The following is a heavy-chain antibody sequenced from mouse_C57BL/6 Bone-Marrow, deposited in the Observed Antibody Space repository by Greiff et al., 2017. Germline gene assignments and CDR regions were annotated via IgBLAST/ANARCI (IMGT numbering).Heavy chain of an antibody. CDR3: APSKGGVYYAMDY. J-gene: IGHJ4*01. V-gene: IGHV1-26*01. Sequence: EVQLQQSGPELVKPGASVKISCKASGYTFTDYYMNWVKQSHGKSLEWIGDINPNNGGTSYNQKFKGKATLTVDKSSSTAYMELRSLTSEDSAVYYCAPSKGGVYYAMDYWGQGTSVTVSS. CDR1: GYTFTDYY. CDR2: INPNNGGT. D-gene: IGHD2-10*02.